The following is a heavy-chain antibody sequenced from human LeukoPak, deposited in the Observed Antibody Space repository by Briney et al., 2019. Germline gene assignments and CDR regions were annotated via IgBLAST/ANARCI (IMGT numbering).Heavy chain of an antibody. CDR2: INHSGST. CDR3: ARVRRPTLYGSGLGIDY. Sequence: RPSETLSLTCAVYGGSFSGYYWSWIRQPPGKGLEWIGEINHSGSTNYNPSLKSRVTISVDTSKNQFSLKLSSVTAADTAVYYCARVRRPTLYGSGLGIDYWGQGTLVTVSS. D-gene: IGHD3-10*01. J-gene: IGHJ4*02. CDR1: GGSFSGYY. V-gene: IGHV4-34*01.